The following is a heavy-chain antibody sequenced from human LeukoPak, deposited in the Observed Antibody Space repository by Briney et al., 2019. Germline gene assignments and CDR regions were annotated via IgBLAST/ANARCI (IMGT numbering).Heavy chain of an antibody. CDR2: THYSGST. V-gene: IGHV4-59*03. J-gene: IGHJ6*02. D-gene: IGHD3-16*01. CDR1: GGSISGFY. CDR3: AKFGLYYNMDV. Sequence: SETLSLTCAVSGGSISGFYWTWIRQPPGKGLEFIGQTHYSGSTDYNPSLKSRITMSVDTSKNQFFLSLNSVTAADTAVYYCAKFGLYYNMDVWGQGTTVTVSS.